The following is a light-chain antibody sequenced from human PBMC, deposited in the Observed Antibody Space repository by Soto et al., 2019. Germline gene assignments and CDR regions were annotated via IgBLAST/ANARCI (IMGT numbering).Light chain of an antibody. Sequence: DIPMSQSPSTLSASVGDRVTITCRASQAITSWLAWYQQKPGSAPRLLIYQAFNLERGVPSRFSGSGFGSEFTLTISGLHPDDFATYYCQQYYRYPWAFGQGTRVEIE. CDR3: QQYYRYPWA. V-gene: IGKV1-5*03. CDR1: QAITSW. J-gene: IGKJ1*01. CDR2: QAF.